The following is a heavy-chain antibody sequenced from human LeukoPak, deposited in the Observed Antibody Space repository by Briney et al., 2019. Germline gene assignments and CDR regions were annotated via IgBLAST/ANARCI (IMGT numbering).Heavy chain of an antibody. CDR1: GYTFFNYY. Sequence: ASVKVSCKSSGYTFFNYYIHWVRQAPGQVLEWMGLINPDGGNTNYAQNFQGRVTLTRDTSTSTVYMELSSLRSEDTAIYYCARIRDGYNDAYDIWGQGTVVTVPS. J-gene: IGHJ3*02. CDR2: INPDGGNT. CDR3: ARIRDGYNDAYDI. D-gene: IGHD5-24*01. V-gene: IGHV1-46*01.